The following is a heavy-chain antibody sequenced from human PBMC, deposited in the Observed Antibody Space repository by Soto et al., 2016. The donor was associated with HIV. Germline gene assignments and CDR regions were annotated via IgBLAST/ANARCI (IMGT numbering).Heavy chain of an antibody. V-gene: IGHV3-23*01. CDR1: GFTFSSYA. CDR2: ISGSGGST. D-gene: IGHD3-10*01. J-gene: IGHJ4*02. Sequence: VQLLESGGGLVQPGGSLRLSCAASGFTFSSYAMSWVRQAPGKGLEWVSAISGSGGSTYYADSVKGRFTISRDNSKNTLYLQMNSLRAEDTAVYYCAGRLFQGVIIPRWGQGTLVTVSS. CDR3: AGRLFQGVIIPR.